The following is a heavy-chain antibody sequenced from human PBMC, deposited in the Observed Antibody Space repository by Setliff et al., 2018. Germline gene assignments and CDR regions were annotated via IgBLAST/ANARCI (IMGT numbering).Heavy chain of an antibody. Sequence: PSETLSLTCTVSGGSISSYYWSWIRQPPGKGLEWIGYIYYSGSTNYNPSLKSRVTISVDTSKNQFSLKLSSVTAADTAVYYCARDRPIAAAGTFIRYYYYYGMDDWGQGTTVTVSS. V-gene: IGHV4-59*01. CDR2: IYYSGST. CDR3: ARDRPIAAAGTFIRYYYYYGMDD. J-gene: IGHJ6*02. CDR1: GGSISSYY. D-gene: IGHD6-13*01.